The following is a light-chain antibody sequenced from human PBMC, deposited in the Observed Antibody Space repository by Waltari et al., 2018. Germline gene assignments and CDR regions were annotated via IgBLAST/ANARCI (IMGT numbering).Light chain of an antibody. J-gene: IGKJ1*01. CDR2: AAS. CDR3: QQSYSTPRT. CDR1: QSISSY. Sequence: DIQMTQSPSSLSASVGDRVTITCRASQSISSYLNWYQQKPGKAPKLLIYAASSLQSGVPSRFSGSGSGTDFTLTISSLQPKDFATYYCQQSYSTPRTFGQGPKVEIK. V-gene: IGKV1-39*01.